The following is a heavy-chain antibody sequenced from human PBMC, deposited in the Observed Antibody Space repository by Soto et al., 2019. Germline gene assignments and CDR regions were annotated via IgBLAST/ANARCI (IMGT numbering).Heavy chain of an antibody. J-gene: IGHJ4*02. CDR2: ISYDGSNK. CDR3: AKDPAAHDFWSGYFDY. Sequence: SLRLSCAASGFTFSSYVLHWVRQAPGKGLEWVAVISYDGSNKYYADSVKGRFTISRDNSKNTLYLQMNSLRAEDTAVYYCAKDPAAHDFWSGYFDYWGQGTLVTVSS. D-gene: IGHD3-3*01. CDR1: GFTFSSYV. V-gene: IGHV3-30*18.